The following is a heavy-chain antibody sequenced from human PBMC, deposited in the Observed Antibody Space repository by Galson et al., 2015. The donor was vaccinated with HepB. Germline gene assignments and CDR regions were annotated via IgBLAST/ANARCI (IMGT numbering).Heavy chain of an antibody. D-gene: IGHD3-10*01. CDR2: IWYDGSNK. CDR1: GFTFSSYG. J-gene: IGHJ3*02. Sequence: SLRLSCAASGFTFSSYGMHWVRQAPGKGLEWVAVIWYDGSNKYYADSVKGRFTISRDNSKNTLYLQMNSLRAEDTAVYYCARDPDYYGSGSYYNDGMRMYAFDIWGQGTMVTVSS. CDR3: ARDPDYYGSGSYYNDGMRMYAFDI. V-gene: IGHV3-33*01.